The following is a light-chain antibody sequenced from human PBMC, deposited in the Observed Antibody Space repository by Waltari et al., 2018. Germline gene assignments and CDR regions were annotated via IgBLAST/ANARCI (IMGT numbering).Light chain of an antibody. CDR2: AVS. V-gene: IGKV1-5*01. CDR1: QRINTW. J-gene: IGKJ2*01. CDR3: QQYYRYYT. Sequence: IQMTQSPSALSASVGDRVTITCRAIQRINTWMAWYQQRPGKAPKVLIYAVSTLESGVPSRFSGSGSGTEFTLAINNLQPEDFATYYCQQYYRYYTFGQGTKLEIK.